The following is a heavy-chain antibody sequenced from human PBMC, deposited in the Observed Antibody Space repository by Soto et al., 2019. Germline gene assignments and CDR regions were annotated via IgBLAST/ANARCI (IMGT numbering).Heavy chain of an antibody. CDR2: IIPLFGTA. J-gene: IGHJ4*02. V-gene: IGHV1-69*01. CDR1: GGTFSSFG. CDR3: ARDRSMDGYNSRSFDY. D-gene: IGHD5-12*01. Sequence: QVQLVQSGAEVKKPGSSGKVSCKASGGTFSSFGFNWVRQAPGQGLEWMGGIIPLFGTANYAEKFQGRVTISADEGTSTASMELIGLRSEDTAIYYCARDRSMDGYNSRSFDYWGQGTLVTVS.